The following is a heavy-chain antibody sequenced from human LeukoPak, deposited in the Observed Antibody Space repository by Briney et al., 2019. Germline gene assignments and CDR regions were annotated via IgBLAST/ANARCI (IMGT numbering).Heavy chain of an antibody. J-gene: IGHJ5*02. D-gene: IGHD2-15*01. V-gene: IGHV3-30*18. CDR3: AKPQAVNWFDP. Sequence: GGSLRLSCAASGFTFSSYGMHWVRQAPGKGLEWVAVISYDGSNKYYEDSVKGRFTISRDNSKNTLYLQMNSLRAEDTAVYYCAKPQAVNWFDPWGQGILVTVSS. CDR2: ISYDGSNK. CDR1: GFTFSSYG.